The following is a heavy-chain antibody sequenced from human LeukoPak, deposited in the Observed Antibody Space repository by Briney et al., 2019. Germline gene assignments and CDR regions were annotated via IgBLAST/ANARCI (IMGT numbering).Heavy chain of an antibody. V-gene: IGHV4-4*07. CDR2: IYTSGST. J-gene: IGHJ5*02. D-gene: IGHD3-16*01. CDR1: GGSISSYC. Sequence: SETLSLTCTVSGGSISSYCWSWIRQPAGKGLEWIGRIYTSGSTNYNPSLKSRVTMSVDTSKNQFSLKLSSATAADTAMYYCARGGTMGNANWFDPWGQGTLVTVSS. CDR3: ARGGTMGNANWFDP.